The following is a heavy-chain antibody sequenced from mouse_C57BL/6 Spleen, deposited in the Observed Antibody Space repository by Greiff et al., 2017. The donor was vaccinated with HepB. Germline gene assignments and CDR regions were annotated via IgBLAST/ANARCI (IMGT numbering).Heavy chain of an antibody. J-gene: IGHJ1*03. CDR2: ISNLAYSI. CDR1: GFTFSDYG. CDR3: ARLDGYWYFDV. Sequence: EVKLMESGGGLVQPGGSLKLSCAASGFTFSDYGMAWVRQAPRKGPEWVAFISNLAYSIYYADTVTGRFTISRENAKNTLYLEMSSLRSEDTAMYYCARLDGYWYFDVWGTGTTVTVSS. D-gene: IGHD2-3*01. V-gene: IGHV5-15*01.